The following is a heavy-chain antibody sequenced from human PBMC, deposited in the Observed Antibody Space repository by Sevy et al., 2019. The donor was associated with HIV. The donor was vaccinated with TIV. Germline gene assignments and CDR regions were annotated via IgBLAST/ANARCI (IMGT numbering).Heavy chain of an antibody. D-gene: IGHD1-26*01. CDR1: GFTFSSLT. CDR3: ARDLDFSGSYSWLAY. CDR2: ISYDGSRK. Sequence: GGSLRLSCAASGFTFSSLTMHWVRQAPGKGLEWVAFISYDGSRKYYADSVKGRFTISRDNSKNTLYLQMNNLRAEDTAVFYCARDLDFSGSYSWLAYWGQGTLVTVSS. V-gene: IGHV3-30*14. J-gene: IGHJ4*02.